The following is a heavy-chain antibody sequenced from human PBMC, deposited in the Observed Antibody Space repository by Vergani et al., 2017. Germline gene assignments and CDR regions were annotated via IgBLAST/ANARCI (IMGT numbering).Heavy chain of an antibody. CDR1: GGTFSSYA. D-gene: IGHD7-27*01. CDR3: ARVVETGDLTDYFDY. Sequence: QVQLVQSGAEVKKPGSSVKVSCKASGGTFSSYAISWVRQAPGQGLEWMGGSIPIFGTANYAQKFQGRVTITADESTSTAYMELSSLRSEDTAVYYCARVVETGDLTDYFDYWGQGTLVTVSS. V-gene: IGHV1-69*13. J-gene: IGHJ4*02. CDR2: SIPIFGTA.